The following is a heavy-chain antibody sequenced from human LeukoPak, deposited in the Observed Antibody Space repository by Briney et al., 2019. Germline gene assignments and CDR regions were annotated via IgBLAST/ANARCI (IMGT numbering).Heavy chain of an antibody. J-gene: IGHJ4*02. D-gene: IGHD1-20*01. CDR3: ARVRSWGNWNDGGVDY. CDR2: IIPIFGTA. CDR1: GGTFSSYA. Sequence: SVTVSCTASGGTFSSYAISRVRQAPGQGLEWMGGIIPIFGTANYAQKFQGRVTITADESTSTAYMELSSLRSEDTAVYYCARVRSWGNWNDGGVDYWGQGTLVTVSS. V-gene: IGHV1-69*13.